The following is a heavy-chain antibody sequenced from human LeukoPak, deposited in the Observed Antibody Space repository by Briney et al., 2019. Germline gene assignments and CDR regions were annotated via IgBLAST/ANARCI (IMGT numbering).Heavy chain of an antibody. Sequence: SETLSLTCTVSGYSISSGYYWGWIRQPPGKGLEWIGSIYHSGSTYYNPSLKSRVTISVDTSKNQFSLKLSSVTAADTAVYYCARGGYCSSTSCYNNWFDPWGQGTLVTVSS. CDR2: IYHSGST. D-gene: IGHD2-2*02. CDR1: GYSISSGYY. CDR3: ARGGYCSSTSCYNNWFDP. J-gene: IGHJ5*02. V-gene: IGHV4-38-2*02.